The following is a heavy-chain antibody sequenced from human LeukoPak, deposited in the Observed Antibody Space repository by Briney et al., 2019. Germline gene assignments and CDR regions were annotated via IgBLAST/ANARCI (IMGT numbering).Heavy chain of an antibody. CDR2: IYPGDSDT. J-gene: IGHJ4*02. CDR1: GYGFTNYW. D-gene: IGHD3-10*01. V-gene: IGHV5-51*01. CDR3: AGSIEAPGFPFDY. Sequence: GESLKISCKGSGYGFTNYWIGWVRQMPGKSLEWMGIIYPGDSDTRYSPSFQGQVTISADKSISTAYLQWSSLKASDTAMYYCAGSIEAPGFPFDYWGQGTLVTVSS.